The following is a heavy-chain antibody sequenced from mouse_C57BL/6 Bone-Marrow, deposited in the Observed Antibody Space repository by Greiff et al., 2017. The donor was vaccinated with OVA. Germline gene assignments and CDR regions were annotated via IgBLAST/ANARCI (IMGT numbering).Heavy chain of an antibody. CDR3: ATYISNYTLYFDV. CDR2: INPSSGYT. Sequence: QVQLQQSGAELARPGASVKMSCKASGYTFTSYTMHWVKQRPGQGLEWIGYINPSSGYTKYNQKFKDKATLTADKSSSTAYMQLSSLTSEDSAVYYCATYISNYTLYFDVWGTGTTVTVSS. J-gene: IGHJ1*03. D-gene: IGHD2-5*01. V-gene: IGHV1-4*01. CDR1: GYTFTSYT.